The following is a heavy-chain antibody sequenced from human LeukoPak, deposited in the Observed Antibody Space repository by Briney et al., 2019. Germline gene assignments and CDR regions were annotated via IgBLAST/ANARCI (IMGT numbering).Heavy chain of an antibody. J-gene: IGHJ6*03. CDR2: IYYSGST. V-gene: IGHV4-39*01. CDR3: ARVVPAAIRNYYYYMDV. CDR1: GGSISSSSYY. D-gene: IGHD2-2*02. Sequence: SETLSLTCTVSGGSISSSSYYWGWIRQAPGKGLEWIGSIYYSGSTYYNPSLKSRVTISVDTSKNQFSLKLSSVTAADTAVYYCARVVPAAIRNYYYYMDVWGKGTTVTVSS.